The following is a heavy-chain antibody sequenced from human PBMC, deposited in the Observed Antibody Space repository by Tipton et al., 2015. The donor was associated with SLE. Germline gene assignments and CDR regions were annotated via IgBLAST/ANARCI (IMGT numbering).Heavy chain of an antibody. Sequence: SLRLSCAASGFTFNIYAMNWVRQAPGKGLEWVARIRRIIDGGTTDYAEPVKGRFTTSRDDSKNTLYLQMNSLKVADTAVYYCTTDTNYYDSSGGEDVWGQGTTVTVSS. CDR2: IRRIIDGGTT. V-gene: IGHV3-15*07. J-gene: IGHJ6*02. D-gene: IGHD3-22*01. CDR3: TTDTNYYDSSGGEDV. CDR1: GFTFNIYA.